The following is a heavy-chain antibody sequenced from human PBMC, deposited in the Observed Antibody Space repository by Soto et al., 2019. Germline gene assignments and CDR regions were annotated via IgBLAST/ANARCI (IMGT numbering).Heavy chain of an antibody. J-gene: IGHJ4*02. CDR3: AKDFEIAYNWAD. Sequence: GEALRLSCAASGFTFSRYGMHWGRQAPGKGLEWVAVISYDGSNKYYADSVKGRFTISRDNSKNTLYLQMNSLRAEDTAVYYCAKDFEIAYNWADWGQGTLDIVSS. CDR1: GFTFSRYG. D-gene: IGHD1-20*01. V-gene: IGHV3-30*18. CDR2: ISYDGSNK.